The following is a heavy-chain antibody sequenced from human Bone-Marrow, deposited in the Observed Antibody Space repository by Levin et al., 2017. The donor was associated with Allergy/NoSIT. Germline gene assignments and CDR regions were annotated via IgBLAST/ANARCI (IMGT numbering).Heavy chain of an antibody. Sequence: HAGGSLRLSCTASGFTFSKSWMTWVRQAPGKGLEWVASTNQDGSDKYYVDSVKGRFTISRDNVKISLFFQMNSLRVEDTAVYYCVRGRSMDVWGQGTTVTVSS. V-gene: IGHV3-7*01. J-gene: IGHJ6*02. CDR1: GFTFSKSW. CDR2: TNQDGSDK. CDR3: VRGRSMDV.